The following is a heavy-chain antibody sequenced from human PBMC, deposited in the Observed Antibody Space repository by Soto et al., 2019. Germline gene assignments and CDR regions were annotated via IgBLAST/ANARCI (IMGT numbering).Heavy chain of an antibody. CDR1: GFTFSSYA. D-gene: IGHD3-9*01. J-gene: IGHJ4*02. CDR3: ARIVGHYDILTGEGLDY. V-gene: IGHV3-23*01. CDR2: ISGSGGGT. Sequence: EMELLESGGGLVQPGGSLRLSCEASGFTFSSYAMSWVRQAPGQGLEWVSDISGSGGGTYYAASVRGRFTISRDNSKNTVYLQMNSLRAEDTAVYFCARIVGHYDILTGEGLDYWGQGTLVTVSS.